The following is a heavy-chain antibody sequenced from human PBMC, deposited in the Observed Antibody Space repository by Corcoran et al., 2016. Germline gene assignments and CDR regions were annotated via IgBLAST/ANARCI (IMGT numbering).Heavy chain of an antibody. V-gene: IGHV3-33*01. J-gene: IGHJ5*02. D-gene: IGHD2-2*01. CDR1: GLTFRSYG. Sequence: QVQLVDSGGGVVQPGRSLRLSCAASGLTFRSYGMHWVRQAPGKGLEWVAFIWYDGSNKNYADSVKGRFTISRDNSKNTLYLQMNSLRAEDTAMYYCATDRSNKWFDHWGQGTLVTVSS. CDR2: IWYDGSNK. CDR3: ATDRSNKWFDH.